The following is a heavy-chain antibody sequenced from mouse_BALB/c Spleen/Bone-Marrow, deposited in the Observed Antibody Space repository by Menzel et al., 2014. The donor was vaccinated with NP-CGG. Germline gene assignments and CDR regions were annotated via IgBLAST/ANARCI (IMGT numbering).Heavy chain of an antibody. V-gene: IGHV14-3*02. CDR1: GFNIKDTY. CDR3: ASYYYGSSSFAY. Sequence: VHVKQSGAELVKPGASVKSSCTASGFNIKDTYMHWVKQRPEQGLEWIGRIDPANGNTKYDPKFQGKATITADTSSNTAYLQLSSLTSEDTAVYYCASYYYGSSSFAYWGQGTLVTVSA. D-gene: IGHD1-1*01. CDR2: IDPANGNT. J-gene: IGHJ3*01.